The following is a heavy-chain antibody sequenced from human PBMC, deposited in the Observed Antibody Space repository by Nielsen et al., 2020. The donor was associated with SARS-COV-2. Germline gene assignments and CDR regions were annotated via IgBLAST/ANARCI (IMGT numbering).Heavy chain of an antibody. Sequence: SETLSLTCTVSGGSISSSSYYWGWIRPPPGKGLVWIGSIYYSGSTYYNPSLKRRVTISVDTSKNQYSLKLSSVPAADTAVYYCARVGVAMIVAYWGQGTLVTVSS. J-gene: IGHJ4*02. V-gene: IGHV4-39*07. D-gene: IGHD3-22*01. CDR2: IYYSGST. CDR3: ARVGVAMIVAY. CDR1: GGSISSSSYY.